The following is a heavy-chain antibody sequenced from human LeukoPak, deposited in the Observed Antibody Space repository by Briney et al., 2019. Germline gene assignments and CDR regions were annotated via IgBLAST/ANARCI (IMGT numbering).Heavy chain of an antibody. CDR1: GGSFSGYY. CDR3: ARGGDGYNRGRLVY. CDR2: INHSGST. J-gene: IGHJ4*02. Sequence: PSETLSLTCAVYGGSFSGYYWSWIRQPPGKGLERIGEINHSGSTNYNPSLKSRVTISVDTSKNQFSLKLSSVTAADTAVYYCARGGDGYNRGRLVYWGQGTLVTVSS. D-gene: IGHD5-24*01. V-gene: IGHV4-34*01.